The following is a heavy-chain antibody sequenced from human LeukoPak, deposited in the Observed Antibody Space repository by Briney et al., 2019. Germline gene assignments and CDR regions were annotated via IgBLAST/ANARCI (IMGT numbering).Heavy chain of an antibody. CDR2: IYTSGST. V-gene: IGHV4-61*02. CDR3: ARAHMYSSSSLWFDP. CDR1: GGSISSGSYY. Sequence: SETLSLTCTVSGGSISSGSYYWSWIRQPAGKGLEWIGRIYTSGSTNYNPSLKSRVTISVDTSKNQFSLKLSSVTAADTAVYYCARAHMYSSSSLWFDPWGQGTLVTVSS. J-gene: IGHJ5*02. D-gene: IGHD6-6*01.